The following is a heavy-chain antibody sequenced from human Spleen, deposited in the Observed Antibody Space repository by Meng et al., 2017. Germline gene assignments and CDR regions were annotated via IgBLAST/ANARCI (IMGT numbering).Heavy chain of an antibody. CDR3: ARDEDISAAGKLFGDY. D-gene: IGHD6-13*01. CDR2: ISPNNGGT. Sequence: ASVKVSCKASGYTFTAFYIHWVRQAPGQGLEWMGWISPNNGGTKYARQFEGRVTMTRDRSVRTTYMELSGLRSDDTAMYYCARDEDISAAGKLFGDYWGQGTLVTV. CDR1: GYTFTAFY. J-gene: IGHJ4*02. V-gene: IGHV1-2*02.